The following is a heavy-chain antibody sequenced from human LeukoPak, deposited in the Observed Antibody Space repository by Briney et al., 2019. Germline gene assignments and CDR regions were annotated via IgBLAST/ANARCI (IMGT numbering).Heavy chain of an antibody. CDR3: ARDAAQVVPAAKINWFDP. V-gene: IGHV1-18*01. D-gene: IGHD2-2*01. CDR1: RCTVTSYV. CDR2: ISAYNGNT. J-gene: IGHJ5*02. Sequence: ASVNVSYKASRCTVTSYVISWVRQAPGQEREWMGWISAYNGNTNYAQKLQSRVTMTTDTSTSTAYMELRSLRSDDTAVYYCARDAAQVVPAAKINWFDPWGQGTLVTVSS.